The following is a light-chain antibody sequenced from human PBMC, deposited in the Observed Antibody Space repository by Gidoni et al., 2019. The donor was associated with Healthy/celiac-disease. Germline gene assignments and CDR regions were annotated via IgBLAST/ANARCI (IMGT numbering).Light chain of an antibody. CDR3: QQYNNWPPYA. Sequence: ELVLTQSPATLSVSPGERATLSCRASQSVSSNLAWYQQKPGQATRLQIYGASTRATGIPDRFSGSGSGTEYTLTISSLQSEDFAVYYCQQYNNWPPYAFGQGTKLEIK. CDR2: GAS. J-gene: IGKJ2*01. CDR1: QSVSSN. V-gene: IGKV3-15*01.